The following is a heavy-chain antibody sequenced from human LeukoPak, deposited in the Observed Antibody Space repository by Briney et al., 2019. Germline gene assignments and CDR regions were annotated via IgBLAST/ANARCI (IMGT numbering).Heavy chain of an antibody. CDR2: ISWNSGTI. CDR3: VRIGYCSGGGCQGRDWFDP. D-gene: IGHD2-15*01. J-gene: IGHJ5*02. CDR1: GFTFSSYG. Sequence: GGSLRLSCAASGFTFSSYGMHWVRQAPGKGLEWVSGISWNSGTIGYADSVKGRFTISRDNTKNSLYLQMNSLRVEDTAVYYCVRIGYCSGGGCQGRDWFDPWGQETLVTVSS. V-gene: IGHV3-9*01.